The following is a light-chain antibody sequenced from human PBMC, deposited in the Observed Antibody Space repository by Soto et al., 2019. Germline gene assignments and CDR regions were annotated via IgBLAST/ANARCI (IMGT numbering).Light chain of an antibody. CDR3: QQYYNFPRT. CDR1: QSINGW. CDR2: DAS. Sequence: DIQMTQSPSTLSASVGDRVIITCRASQSINGWLAWYQQKPGKAPNLLIYDASTLQGGVPSRFSGSGSGTEFPLTISSLQPDDFATYHCQQYYNFPRTFGQGTQVQIK. V-gene: IGKV1-5*01. J-gene: IGKJ1*01.